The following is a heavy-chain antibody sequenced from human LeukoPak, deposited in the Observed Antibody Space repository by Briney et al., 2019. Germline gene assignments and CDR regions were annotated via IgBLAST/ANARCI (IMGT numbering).Heavy chain of an antibody. J-gene: IGHJ6*02. V-gene: IGHV3-23*01. Sequence: GGSVRLSCAASGFTFSSYAMNWVRQAPGKGLEWVSAISGSGDSTYYADSVKGRFTISRDNSKNTLYLQMNSLRAEDTAVYYCAKAATVTRSYYYGMDVWGQGTTVTVSS. D-gene: IGHD4-17*01. CDR3: AKAATVTRSYYYGMDV. CDR2: ISGSGDST. CDR1: GFTFSSYA.